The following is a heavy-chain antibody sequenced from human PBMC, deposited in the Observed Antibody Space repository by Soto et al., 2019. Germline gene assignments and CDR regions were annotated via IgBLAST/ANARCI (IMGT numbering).Heavy chain of an antibody. CDR3: ARKTYSSGSQYYYYGMDV. V-gene: IGHV1-69*13. D-gene: IGHD6-19*01. J-gene: IGHJ6*02. CDR2: IIPIFGTA. CDR1: GYTLTELS. Sequence: QVQLVQSGAEVKKPGASVKVSCKVSGYTLTELSMHWVRQAPGKGLEWMGGIIPIFGTANYAQKFQGRVTITADKSTSTAYMELSSLRSEDTAVYYCARKTYSSGSQYYYYGMDVWGQGTTVTVSS.